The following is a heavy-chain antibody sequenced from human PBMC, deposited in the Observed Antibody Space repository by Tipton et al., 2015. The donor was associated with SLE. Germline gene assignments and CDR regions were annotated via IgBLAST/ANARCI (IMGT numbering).Heavy chain of an antibody. J-gene: IGHJ4*02. V-gene: IGHV3-33*08. Sequence: SLRLSCAASGFTFSKHGMHWVRQAPGKGLEWVAIIWYDGSNRYYADSVKGRFTISRDNSKNTLYLQMNSLRAEDTAVYYCARDGPHSGSWPYFDYWGQGTLVTVSS. CDR1: GFTFSKHG. CDR3: ARDGPHSGSWPYFDY. CDR2: IWYDGSNR. D-gene: IGHD6-13*01.